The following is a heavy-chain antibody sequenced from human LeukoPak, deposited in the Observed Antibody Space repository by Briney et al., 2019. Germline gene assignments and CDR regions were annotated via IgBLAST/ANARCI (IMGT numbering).Heavy chain of an antibody. D-gene: IGHD2-2*01. CDR3: AKPGDCSSTSCYYYFDY. CDR2: ISWNSGSI. J-gene: IGHJ4*02. CDR1: GFTFDDYA. V-gene: IGHV3-9*01. Sequence: GGSLRLSCAASGFTFDDYAMHWVRQAPGKGLEWVSGISWNSGSIGYADSVKGRFTISRDNAKNSLYLQMNSLRAEDTAVYYCAKPGDCSSTSCYYYFDYWGQGTLVTVSS.